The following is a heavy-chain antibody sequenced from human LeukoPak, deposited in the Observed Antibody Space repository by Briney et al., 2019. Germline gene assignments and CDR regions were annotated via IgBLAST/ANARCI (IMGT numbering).Heavy chain of an antibody. J-gene: IGHJ5*02. CDR2: IYHSGTT. V-gene: IGHV4-38-2*02. D-gene: IGHD4-17*01. Sequence: SSETLSLTXTVSGYFITSGYYWGWIRQSPGKGLEWIGSIYHSGTTYFNPSLKSRVTISVDTSKNQFALKLNSVTAADTAVYYCASLTTIYSWFDPWGQGILVTVSS. CDR1: GYFITSGYY. CDR3: ASLTTIYSWFDP.